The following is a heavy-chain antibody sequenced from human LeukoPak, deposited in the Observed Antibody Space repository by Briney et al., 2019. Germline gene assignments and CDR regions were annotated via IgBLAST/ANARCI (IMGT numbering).Heavy chain of an antibody. J-gene: IGHJ6*02. CDR3: ARDPISSSWFDYYYYGMDV. D-gene: IGHD6-13*01. CDR1: GFTFSSYW. V-gene: IGHV3-7*03. CDR2: IKQDGSEK. Sequence: GGSLRLSCGASGFTFSSYWMSWVRQAPGKGLEWVANIKQDGSEKYYVDSVKGRFTISRDNAKNSLYLQMNSLRAEDTAVYYCARDPISSSWFDYYYYGMDVWGQGTTVTVSS.